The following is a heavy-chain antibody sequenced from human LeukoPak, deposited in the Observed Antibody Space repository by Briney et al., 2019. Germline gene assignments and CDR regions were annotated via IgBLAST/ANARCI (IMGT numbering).Heavy chain of an antibody. CDR2: IYYSGST. V-gene: IGHV4-59*01. J-gene: IGHJ4*02. CDR3: ARTMGRDGYMTFDY. D-gene: IGHD5-24*01. CDR1: GGSISSYY. Sequence: SETLSLTCTVSGGSISSYYWSWIRQPPGKGREWLGYIYYSGSTNYNPSLKSRVTISVDTSKNQFSLKLSSVTAADTAVYYCARTMGRDGYMTFDYWGQGTLVTVSS.